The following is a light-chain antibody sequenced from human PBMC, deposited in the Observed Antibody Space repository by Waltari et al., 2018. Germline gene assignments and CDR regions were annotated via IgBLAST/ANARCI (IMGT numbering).Light chain of an antibody. CDR1: TGPVTSGQW. V-gene: IGLV7-46*01. J-gene: IGLJ2*01. CDR2: DTN. CDR3: SLSYSDGQVI. Sequence: QAVVTQEPSLTVSPGGTVTLTCGSSTGPVTSGQWPYWFQQKPGRATRTMIYDTNNRMSGAPARFSGSLLGCRAALTLSGAQPEDEAEYYCSLSYSDGQVIFGGGTKLTVL.